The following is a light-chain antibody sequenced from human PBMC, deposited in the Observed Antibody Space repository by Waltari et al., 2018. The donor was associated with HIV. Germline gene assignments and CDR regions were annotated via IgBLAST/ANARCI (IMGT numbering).Light chain of an antibody. V-gene: IGKV1-5*03. Sequence: DIQMTQSPSTLSASVGDRVTITCRASQSISSWLAWYQQEPGKAPKLLIYKASTLQSGVPSRFSGSGSGTEFTLTISSLQPNDFATYYCQQYNRYSWTFGQGTKVDIK. CDR2: KAS. CDR3: QQYNRYSWT. J-gene: IGKJ1*01. CDR1: QSISSW.